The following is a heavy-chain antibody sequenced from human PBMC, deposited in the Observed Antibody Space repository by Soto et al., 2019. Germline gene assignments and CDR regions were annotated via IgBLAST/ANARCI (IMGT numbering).Heavy chain of an antibody. D-gene: IGHD5-18*01. Sequence: PSETLSLTCAVYGGSFSGYYWSWIRQPPGKGLEWIGEINHSGSTNYNPSLKSRVTISVDTSKNQFSLKLSSVTAADTAVYYCARGFIQLWFNYYYYYLDVWGKGTTVTVSS. J-gene: IGHJ6*03. CDR2: INHSGST. CDR3: ARGFIQLWFNYYYYYLDV. V-gene: IGHV4-34*01. CDR1: GGSFSGYY.